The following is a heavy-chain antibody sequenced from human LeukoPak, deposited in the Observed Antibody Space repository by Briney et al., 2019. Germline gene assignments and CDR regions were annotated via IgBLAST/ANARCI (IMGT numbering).Heavy chain of an antibody. V-gene: IGHV4-59*01. J-gene: IGHJ6*03. CDR1: GGSISSYY. Sequence: SETLSLTCTVSGGSISSYYWSWIRQPPGKGLEWIGYIYYSGITNYNPSLKSRVTISVDTSKNQFSLKLSSVTAADTAVYYCARGLRYFDWLRGSYYYYYMDVWGKGTTVTVSS. CDR2: IYYSGIT. D-gene: IGHD3-9*01. CDR3: ARGLRYFDWLRGSYYYYYMDV.